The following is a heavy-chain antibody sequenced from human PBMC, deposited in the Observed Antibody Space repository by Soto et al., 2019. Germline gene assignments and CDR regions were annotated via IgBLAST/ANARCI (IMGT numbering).Heavy chain of an antibody. V-gene: IGHV3-23*01. D-gene: IGHD1-26*01. Sequence: GGCLRLACAASGVTVGTLVMSGVRLAPGKELEWVSSVSGNGGSTYYADSVKGRFTITRDNSKSTLYLQMTTLRGEDTAIYYCAKDSVPGPGPYTGAYYSPLHYWGQGTLVTVSS. J-gene: IGHJ4*02. CDR2: VSGNGGST. CDR1: GVTVGTLV. CDR3: AKDSVPGPGPYTGAYYSPLHY.